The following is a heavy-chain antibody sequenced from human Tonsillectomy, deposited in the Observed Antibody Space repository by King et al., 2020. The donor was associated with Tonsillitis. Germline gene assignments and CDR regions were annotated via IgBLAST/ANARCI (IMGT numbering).Heavy chain of an antibody. V-gene: IGHV3-23*04. Sequence: VQLVQSGGGLVQPGGSLRLSCAASGFTFSSYAMSWVRQAPGKGLEWVSAISGSGGSTYYADSMKGRFTISRDNSKNSLYLQMNSLRAEDTAVYYCAKDRAVRYGSGCRFDYWGQGTLVTVSS. J-gene: IGHJ4*02. CDR1: GFTFSSYA. CDR3: AKDRAVRYGSGCRFDY. D-gene: IGHD3-10*01. CDR2: ISGSGGST.